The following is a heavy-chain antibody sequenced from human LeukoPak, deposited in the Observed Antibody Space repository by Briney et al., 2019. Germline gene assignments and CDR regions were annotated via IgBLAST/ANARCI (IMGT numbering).Heavy chain of an antibody. CDR1: GYTFTGYY. Sequence: ASVKVSCKASGYTFTGYYMHWVRQAPGQGLEWMGWISAYNGNTNYAQKFQGRVTMTKDTSTSTAFMELRSLRSDDTAVYYCARDLSGYCSSTSCMGYWGQGTLVTVSS. CDR2: ISAYNGNT. CDR3: ARDLSGYCSSTSCMGY. D-gene: IGHD2-2*01. V-gene: IGHV1-18*04. J-gene: IGHJ4*02.